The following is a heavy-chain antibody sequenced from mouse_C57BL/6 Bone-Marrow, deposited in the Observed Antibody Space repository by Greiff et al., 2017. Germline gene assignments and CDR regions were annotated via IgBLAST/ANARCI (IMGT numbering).Heavy chain of an antibody. Sequence: EVMLVESGGGLVKPGGSLKLSCAASGFTFSDYGMHWVRQAPEKGLEWVAYISSGSSTIYYADTVKGRFTISRDNAKNTLFLHMTSLRSEDTAMYYCARAYGSSCDWYFDVWGTGTTVTVSS. J-gene: IGHJ1*03. D-gene: IGHD1-1*01. CDR2: ISSGSSTI. V-gene: IGHV5-17*01. CDR1: GFTFSDYG. CDR3: ARAYGSSCDWYFDV.